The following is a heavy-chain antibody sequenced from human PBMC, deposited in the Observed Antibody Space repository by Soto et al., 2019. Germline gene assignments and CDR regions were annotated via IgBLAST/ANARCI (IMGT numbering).Heavy chain of an antibody. CDR2: ISYDGSNK. CDR3: AKDGAPRYCGRSSCHPAGAY. CDR1: GFTFSNYG. Sequence: QVQLVESGGGVVQPGRSLRLSCAGSGFTFSNYGLHWVRQAPGKGLEWVADISYDGSNKYYADTVKSRCTISRDNSNNRLYLQTDSLRAEDTAVYYCAKDGAPRYCGRSSCHPAGAYWGQGTLVTVSS. D-gene: IGHD2-15*01. V-gene: IGHV3-30*18. J-gene: IGHJ4*02.